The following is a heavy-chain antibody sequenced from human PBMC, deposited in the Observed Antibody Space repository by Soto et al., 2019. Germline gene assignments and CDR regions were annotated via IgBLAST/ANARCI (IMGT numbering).Heavy chain of an antibody. Sequence: QVQLQQWGAGLLKPSETLSLTCAVYGGSFSGYYWSWIRQPPGKGLEWIGEINHSGSTNYNPSLKSRVTRSVDTSKNQFALKVSSVTAADTAVYYCAREGGGHCSGGSCYVDYWGQGTLVTVSS. V-gene: IGHV4-34*01. CDR3: AREGGGHCSGGSCYVDY. CDR2: INHSGST. J-gene: IGHJ4*02. CDR1: GGSFSGYY. D-gene: IGHD2-15*01.